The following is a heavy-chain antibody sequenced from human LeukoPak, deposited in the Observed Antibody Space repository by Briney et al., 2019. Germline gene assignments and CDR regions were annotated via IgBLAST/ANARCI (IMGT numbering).Heavy chain of an antibody. D-gene: IGHD3-10*01. V-gene: IGHV1-18*01. CDR3: VGSPYYGSGSPNIDY. CDR1: GYTFTSYG. J-gene: IGHJ4*02. Sequence: GASAKVSCKASGYTFTSYGISWARQAPGQGLEWMGWISAYNGNTNYAQKLQGRVTMTTDTSTSTAYMELRSLRSDDTAVYYCVGSPYYGSGSPNIDYWGQGTLVTVSS. CDR2: ISAYNGNT.